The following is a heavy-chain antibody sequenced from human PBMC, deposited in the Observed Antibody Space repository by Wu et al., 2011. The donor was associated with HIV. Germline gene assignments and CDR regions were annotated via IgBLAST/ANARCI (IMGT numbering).Heavy chain of an antibody. V-gene: IGHV3-66*04. CDR1: GFTVSSNY. J-gene: IGHJ6*03. CDR3: ARLTFNYYDSSPRYMDV. CDR2: IYSGGST. D-gene: IGHD3-22*01. Sequence: VQLVESGGGLVQPGGSLRLSCVASGFTVSSNYMSWVRQAPGKGLEWVSIIYSGGSTYYADSEKGRFTISRDNSKNTLYLQLNSLRAEDTAVYHCARLTFNYYDSSPRYMDVVGQRDHGHRL.